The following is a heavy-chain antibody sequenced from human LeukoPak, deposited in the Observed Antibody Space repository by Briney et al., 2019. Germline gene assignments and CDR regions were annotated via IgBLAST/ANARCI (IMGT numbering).Heavy chain of an antibody. D-gene: IGHD6-25*01. Sequence: RAGGSLRLSCAASGFTFRSYWMHWVRQAPGKGLVCVSRINSDGSSTNYVDSVKGRFTISRDNAKNTLYLQMNSLRVEDTAVYYCVRDPRFSENFDYWGQGAPVTVSS. CDR3: VRDPRFSENFDY. J-gene: IGHJ4*02. V-gene: IGHV3-74*01. CDR2: INSDGSST. CDR1: GFTFRSYW.